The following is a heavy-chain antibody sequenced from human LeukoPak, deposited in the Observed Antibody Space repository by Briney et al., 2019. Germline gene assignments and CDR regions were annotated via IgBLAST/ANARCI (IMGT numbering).Heavy chain of an antibody. CDR1: GFTVSSKR. Sequence: GGSLRLSCAASGFTVSSKRMSWVRQAPGKGLEWVSALSASSGRTYYADSVKGRFTISRDISKNTLFLQMNSLRAEDAAIYYCAKDGYGSGSHAMDYWGQGTLVTVSS. CDR3: AKDGYGSGSHAMDY. J-gene: IGHJ4*02. V-gene: IGHV3-23*01. CDR2: LSASSGRT. D-gene: IGHD3-10*01.